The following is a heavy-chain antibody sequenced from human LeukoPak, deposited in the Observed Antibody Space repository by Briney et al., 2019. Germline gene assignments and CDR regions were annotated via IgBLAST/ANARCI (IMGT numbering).Heavy chain of an antibody. D-gene: IGHD2-2*02. CDR1: GYTFTSYD. Sequence: ASVKVSCKASGYTFTSYDINWVRQATGQGLEWVGWMNPNSGNTGYAQKFQGRVTMTRNTSITTAYMELSSLRSEDTAVYYCARGGIVVVPAAITFPMRYYYYGMDVWGQGTTLTVSS. CDR2: MNPNSGNT. J-gene: IGHJ6*02. V-gene: IGHV1-8*01. CDR3: ARGGIVVVPAAITFPMRYYYYGMDV.